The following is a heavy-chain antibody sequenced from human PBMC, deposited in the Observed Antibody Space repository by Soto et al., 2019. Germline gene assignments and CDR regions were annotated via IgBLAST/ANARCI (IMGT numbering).Heavy chain of an antibody. D-gene: IGHD4-17*01. J-gene: IGHJ4*02. V-gene: IGHV4-39*01. CDR1: GGSISSSSYY. CDR3: ARRITYGKTFDY. Sequence: SETLSLTCTVSGGSISSSSYYWGWIRQPPGKGPEWIGNIYYSGSVHYNPSLKSRVTISVDTSNNQFSLELSSVTAADTAVYYCARRITYGKTFDYWGQGTLVTLSS. CDR2: IYYSGSV.